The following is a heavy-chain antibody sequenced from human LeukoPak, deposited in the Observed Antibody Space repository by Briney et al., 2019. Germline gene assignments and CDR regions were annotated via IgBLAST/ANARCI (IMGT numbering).Heavy chain of an antibody. Sequence: GGSLRLSCAASGFTFSSYWMHWVRQAPGKGLVWVSRINSDGSSTSYADSVKGRFTISRDNAKNTLYLQMNSLRAEDTAVYYCARDWRVWGDPVTGYFDLWGRGTLVTVSS. V-gene: IGHV3-74*01. D-gene: IGHD2-21*01. J-gene: IGHJ2*01. CDR3: ARDWRVWGDPVTGYFDL. CDR1: GFTFSSYW. CDR2: INSDGSST.